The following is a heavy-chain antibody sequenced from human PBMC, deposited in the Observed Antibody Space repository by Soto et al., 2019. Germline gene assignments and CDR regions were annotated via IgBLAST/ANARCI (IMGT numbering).Heavy chain of an antibody. CDR2: IYYSGST. V-gene: IGHV4-61*01. CDR1: GGSVSSGSYY. CDR3: ARESVEWNYDY. Sequence: PSETLSLTCTVSGGSVSSGSYYWSWIRQPPGKGLEWIGYIYYSGSTNYNPSLKSRVTISEDTSKNQFSLKLSSVTDADTAVYYCARESVEWNYDYWGQGSLVTVCS. D-gene: IGHD1-26*01. J-gene: IGHJ4*02.